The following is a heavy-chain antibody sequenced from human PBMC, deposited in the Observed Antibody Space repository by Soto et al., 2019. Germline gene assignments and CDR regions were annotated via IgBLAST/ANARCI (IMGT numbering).Heavy chain of an antibody. V-gene: IGHV6-1*01. Sequence: SQTLSLTCAITGDSFSSHSAGWSWVRQSPSRGLEWLGRTYYRSKWYYEYAVSVRGRITINPDTSKNQYSLQLNYVTPEDTAVYFCARGQQYSGRIFDYWGQGTLVTSPQ. CDR2: TYYRSKWYY. D-gene: IGHD1-26*01. CDR3: ARGQQYSGRIFDY. CDR1: GDSFSSHSAG. J-gene: IGHJ4*01.